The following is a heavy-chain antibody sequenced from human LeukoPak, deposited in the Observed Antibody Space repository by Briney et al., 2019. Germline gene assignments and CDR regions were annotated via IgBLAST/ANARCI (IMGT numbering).Heavy chain of an antibody. D-gene: IGHD1-26*01. Sequence: SETLSLTCTVSGGSISSYYWSWIRQPPGKGLEWIGYIYYSGSTNYNPSLKSRVTISVGTSKNQFSLKLSSVTAADTAVYYCARDTDSGSFGYWGQGTLVTVSS. CDR2: IYYSGST. CDR1: GGSISSYY. CDR3: ARDTDSGSFGY. V-gene: IGHV4-59*01. J-gene: IGHJ4*02.